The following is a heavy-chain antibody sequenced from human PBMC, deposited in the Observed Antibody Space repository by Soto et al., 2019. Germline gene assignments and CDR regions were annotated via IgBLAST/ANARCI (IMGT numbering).Heavy chain of an antibody. CDR3: ARRYGYYFDY. D-gene: IGHD3-9*01. Sequence: SETLSLTCTVSGGSISSGGYSWSWIRQPPGKGLEWIGSIYYSGSTYYNPSLKSRVTISVDTSKNQLSLKLSSVTAADTAVYYCARRYGYYFDYWGQGTLVTVSS. CDR1: GGSISSGGYS. CDR2: IYYSGST. V-gene: IGHV4-39*07. J-gene: IGHJ4*02.